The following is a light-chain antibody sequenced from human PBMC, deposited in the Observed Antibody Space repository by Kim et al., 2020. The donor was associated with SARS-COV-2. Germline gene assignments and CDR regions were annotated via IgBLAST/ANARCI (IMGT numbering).Light chain of an antibody. V-gene: IGLV2-14*03. CDR1: NSDVGGYNY. Sequence: SITISCTGTNSDVGGYNYVSWYQQHPGKAPKLMIYDVSNRPSGVSNRFSGSKSGNTASLTISGLQAEDEADYYCSSYTSSSTLPYVFGTGTKVTVL. CDR2: DVS. J-gene: IGLJ1*01. CDR3: SSYTSSSTLPYV.